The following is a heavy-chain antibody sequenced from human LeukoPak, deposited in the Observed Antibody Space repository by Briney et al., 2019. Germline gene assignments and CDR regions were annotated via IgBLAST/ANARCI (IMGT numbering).Heavy chain of an antibody. CDR3: ASMITFPGGMDV. CDR1: GFTFSSYA. J-gene: IGHJ6*03. V-gene: IGHV3-30*14. CDR2: ISYDGSNK. D-gene: IGHD3-16*01. Sequence: GGSLRLSCAASGFTFSSYAMYWVRQAPGKGLEWVAVISYDGSNKYYADSVKGRFTISRDNSKNTLYLQMNSLRAEDTAVYYCASMITFPGGMDVWGKGTTVTISS.